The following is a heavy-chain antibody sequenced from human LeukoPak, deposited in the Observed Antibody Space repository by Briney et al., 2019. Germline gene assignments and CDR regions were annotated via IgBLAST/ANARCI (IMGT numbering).Heavy chain of an antibody. V-gene: IGHV3-15*01. CDR1: GFTFSNAW. Sequence: PGGSLRLSCAASGFTFSNAWMSWVRQAPGKGLEWVGRIKSKTDGGTTDYAAPVKGRFTISRDDSKNTLYLQMNSLKTEDTAVYYCTTATLYCSSTSCSNAFDIWGQGTMVTVSS. D-gene: IGHD2-2*01. J-gene: IGHJ3*02. CDR3: TTATLYCSSTSCSNAFDI. CDR2: IKSKTDGGTT.